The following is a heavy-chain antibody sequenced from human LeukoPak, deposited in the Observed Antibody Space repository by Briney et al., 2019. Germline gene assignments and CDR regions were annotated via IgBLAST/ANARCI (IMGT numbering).Heavy chain of an antibody. Sequence: ASVKVSCKASGYTFTSYYMHRVRQAPGQGLEWMGIINPSGGSTSYAQKFQGRVTMTRDTSTSTVYMELSSLRSEDTAVYYCARNAYCGGDCYTQFYFDYWGQGTLVTVSS. CDR2: INPSGGST. CDR3: ARNAYCGGDCYTQFYFDY. J-gene: IGHJ4*02. V-gene: IGHV1-46*01. D-gene: IGHD2-21*02. CDR1: GYTFTSYY.